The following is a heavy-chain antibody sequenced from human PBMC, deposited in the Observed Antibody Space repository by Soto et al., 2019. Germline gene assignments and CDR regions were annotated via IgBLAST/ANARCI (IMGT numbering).Heavy chain of an antibody. D-gene: IGHD3-3*02. Sequence: PGESLRLSCAASGFTFNDYYLAWICQAQWPVLERVSFTSGCSRYTTFTDSVMGRCITSRDNAKNSLYLQMNSLRGEDTAAYYFARVRPYRERDAVSTNFDYWGQELLVTAS. V-gene: IGHV3-11*05. J-gene: IGHJ4*02. CDR3: ARVRPYRERDAVSTNFDY. CDR1: GFTFNDYY. CDR2: TSGCSRYT.